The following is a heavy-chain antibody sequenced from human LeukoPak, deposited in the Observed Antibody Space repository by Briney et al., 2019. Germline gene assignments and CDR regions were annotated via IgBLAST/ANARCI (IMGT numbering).Heavy chain of an antibody. CDR1: GFTFSSYV. D-gene: IGHD3-3*01. CDR2: IRYDGSNK. J-gene: IGHJ4*02. V-gene: IGHV3-30*02. CDR3: AREGTIFGVVIL. Sequence: GGSLRLSCAASGFTFSSYVMHWVRQAPGKGLEWVAFIRYDGSNKYYSDSVKGRFTISRDNSKNTLFLQMNSLRPEDTAVYYCAREGTIFGVVILWGQGTLVTVSS.